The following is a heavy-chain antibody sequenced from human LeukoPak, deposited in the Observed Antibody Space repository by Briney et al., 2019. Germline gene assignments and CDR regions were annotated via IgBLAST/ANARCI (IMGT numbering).Heavy chain of an antibody. V-gene: IGHV5-51*01. J-gene: IGHJ4*02. Sequence: GESLKISCRGSGYNFPAYWIGWVRQMPGKGLEWMGIIYPGDSDTRYSPSLQGQVIISADKSTRTTYLQWSSLTASDTAMYYCARQGGPPYSSGWYYFDYWGQGTLVTVSS. CDR2: IYPGDSDT. D-gene: IGHD6-19*01. CDR3: ARQGGPPYSSGWYYFDY. CDR1: GYNFPAYW.